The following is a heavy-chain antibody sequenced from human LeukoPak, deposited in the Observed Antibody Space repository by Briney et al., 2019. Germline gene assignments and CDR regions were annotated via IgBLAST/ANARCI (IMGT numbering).Heavy chain of an antibody. Sequence: GDSLRLSWAASGFAFSRYWISWVRQAPGKGLEWLANIGQDGSLINYAGSVKGRFTISRDNAKNLLFLQMDSLRGEDTAVYFCARDVGYSYGPKYDAFDLWGQGTMVTVSA. D-gene: IGHD6-13*01. CDR2: IGQDGSLI. V-gene: IGHV3-7*01. CDR1: GFAFSRYW. J-gene: IGHJ3*01. CDR3: ARDVGYSYGPKYDAFDL.